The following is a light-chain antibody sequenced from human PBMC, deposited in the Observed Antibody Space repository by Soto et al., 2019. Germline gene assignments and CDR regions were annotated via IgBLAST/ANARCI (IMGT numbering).Light chain of an antibody. CDR1: QAISHY. V-gene: IGKV1-17*03. Sequence: DIQLTQSPSAMSASVGDRVTITCRASQAISHYLAWFQQKPGKVPERLISAASSLESGVPSRFSGSGSGTEFTLTISSLQPEDFATYFCLQHKSYPYTFGQGTKLEIK. CDR2: AAS. CDR3: LQHKSYPYT. J-gene: IGKJ2*01.